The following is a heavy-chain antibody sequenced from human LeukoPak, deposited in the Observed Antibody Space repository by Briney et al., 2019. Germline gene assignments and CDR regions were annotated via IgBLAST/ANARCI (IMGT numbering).Heavy chain of an antibody. CDR2: IIPIFGTA. D-gene: IGHD5-12*01. V-gene: IGHV1-69*06. CDR3: AGEKGLRLRGFDY. Sequence: SVKVSCKASGGTFSSYAISWVRQAPGQGLEWMGGIIPIFGTANYAQKFQGRVTITADKSTSTAYMEPSSLRSEDTAVYYCAGEKGLRLRGFDYWGQGTLVTVSS. J-gene: IGHJ4*02. CDR1: GGTFSSYA.